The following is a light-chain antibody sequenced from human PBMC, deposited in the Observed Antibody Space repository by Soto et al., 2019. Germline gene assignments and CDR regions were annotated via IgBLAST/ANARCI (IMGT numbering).Light chain of an antibody. CDR2: KAS. CDR3: QQYNSYST. V-gene: IGKV1-5*03. CDR1: QSVRNW. Sequence: DIQTTQSPSTLSASVGDRVTITCRASQSVRNWLAWYQQKPGKAPKLLIYKASSLESGVPSRFSGSGSGTEFTLTISSLQPDDFASYYCQQYNSYSTFGQGTKVDIK. J-gene: IGKJ1*01.